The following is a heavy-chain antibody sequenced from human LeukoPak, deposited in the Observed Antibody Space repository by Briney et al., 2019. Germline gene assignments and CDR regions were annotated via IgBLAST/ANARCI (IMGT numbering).Heavy chain of an antibody. J-gene: IGHJ6*03. D-gene: IGHD2-15*01. Sequence: ASVKVSCKASGYTFTGYYMHWVRQAPGQGLEWMGWITPNSGGTNYAQKFQGRVTMTRDTSISTAYMELSRLRSDDTAVYYCAREIVVVVAATPQYYYYYMDVWGKGTTVTVSS. CDR2: ITPNSGGT. CDR1: GYTFTGYY. V-gene: IGHV1-2*02. CDR3: AREIVVVVAATPQYYYYYMDV.